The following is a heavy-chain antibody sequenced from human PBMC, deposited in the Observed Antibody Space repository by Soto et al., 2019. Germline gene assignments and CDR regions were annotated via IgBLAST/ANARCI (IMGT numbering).Heavy chain of an antibody. V-gene: IGHV4-30-2*01. CDR1: GGSISIGGYT. CDR2: IYHSGNT. CDR3: ARGDSNPPATFDF. Sequence: QLQLQESGSGLVKPSQTLSLTCAVSGGSISIGGYTWSWIRQPPGKGLEWIGYIYHSGNTNYNPSLKSRVNMSLDMSKNQFSLKLSSVTAADTAVYYCARGDSNPPATFDFWGQGTLVAVSS. J-gene: IGHJ4*02. D-gene: IGHD2-15*01.